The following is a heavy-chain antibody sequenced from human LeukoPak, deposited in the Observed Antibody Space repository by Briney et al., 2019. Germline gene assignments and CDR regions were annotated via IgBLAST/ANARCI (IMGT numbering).Heavy chain of an antibody. CDR1: GYTLTELS. Sequence: ASVKVSCKVSGYTLTELSMHWVRQAPGKGLEWMGGFDPEDGETIYAQKFQGRVTMTEDTSTDTAYMELSSLRSEDTAVYYCATLVATISSYYYGMDVWGQGTTVTVSS. CDR2: FDPEDGET. CDR3: ATLVATISSYYYGMDV. J-gene: IGHJ6*02. V-gene: IGHV1-24*01. D-gene: IGHD5-12*01.